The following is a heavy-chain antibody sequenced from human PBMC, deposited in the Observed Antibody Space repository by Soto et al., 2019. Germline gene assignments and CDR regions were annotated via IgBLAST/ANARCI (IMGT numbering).Heavy chain of an antibody. CDR1: GGTFSSYA. Sequence: SVKVSCKASGGTFSSYAISWVRQAPGQGLEWMGGIIPIFGTANYAQKFQGRVTITADESTSTAYMELSSLRSEDTAVYYCARSGNYYDSSGYSDYWGQGTLVTVSS. J-gene: IGHJ4*02. V-gene: IGHV1-69*13. CDR3: ARSGNYYDSSGYSDY. CDR2: IIPIFGTA. D-gene: IGHD3-22*01.